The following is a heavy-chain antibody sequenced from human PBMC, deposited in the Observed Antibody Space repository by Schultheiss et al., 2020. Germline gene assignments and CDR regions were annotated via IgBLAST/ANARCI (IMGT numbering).Heavy chain of an antibody. CDR2: ISYDGSNK. CDR3: AKDDGVAEYFQH. D-gene: IGHD3-10*01. V-gene: IGHV3-30*18. J-gene: IGHJ1*01. Sequence: WGSLRLSCAASGFTFSSYGMHWVRQAPGKGLEWVAVISYDGSNKYYADSVKGRFTISRDNSKNTLYLQMNSLRAEDTAVYYCAKDDGVAEYFQHWGQGTLVTVSS. CDR1: GFTFSSYG.